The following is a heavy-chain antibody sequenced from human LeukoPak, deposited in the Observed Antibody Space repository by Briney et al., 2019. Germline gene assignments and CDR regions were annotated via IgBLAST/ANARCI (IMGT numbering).Heavy chain of an antibody. V-gene: IGHV4-34*01. CDR1: GGSFSGYY. D-gene: IGHD4-17*01. Sequence: PSETLSLTCAVYGGSFSGYYWSWIRQPPGKGLEWIGEINHSGSTNYNPSLKSRVTISVDTSKNQFSLKLSSVTAADAAVYYCARGGRYGDYGIDYWDQGTLVTVSS. J-gene: IGHJ4*02. CDR3: ARGGRYGDYGIDY. CDR2: INHSGST.